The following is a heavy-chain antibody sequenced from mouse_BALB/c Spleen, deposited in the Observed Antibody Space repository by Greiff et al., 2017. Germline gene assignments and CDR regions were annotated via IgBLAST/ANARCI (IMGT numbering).Heavy chain of an antibody. Sequence: VQLQQSAAELARPGASVKMSCKASGYTFTSYTMHWVKQRPGQGLEWIGYINPSSGYTEYNQKFKDKTTLTADKSSSTAYMQLSSLTSEDSAVYYCARSTMITPWFAYWGQGTLVTVSA. CDR1: GYTFTSYT. V-gene: IGHV1-4*02. CDR3: ARSTMITPWFAY. J-gene: IGHJ3*01. D-gene: IGHD2-4*01. CDR2: INPSSGYT.